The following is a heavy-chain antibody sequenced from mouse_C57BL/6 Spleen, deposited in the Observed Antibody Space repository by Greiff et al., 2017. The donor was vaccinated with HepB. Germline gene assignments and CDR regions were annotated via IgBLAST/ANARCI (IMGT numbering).Heavy chain of an antibody. V-gene: IGHV1-26*01. CDR1: GYTFTDYY. Sequence: EVQLQQSGPELVKPGASVKISCKASGYTFTDYYMNWVKQSHGKSLEWIGDINPNNGGTSYNQKFKGKATLTVDKSSSTAYMELRSLTSEDSAVYYCANGSPYAMDYWGQGTSVTVSS. CDR3: ANGSPYAMDY. D-gene: IGHD2-2*01. CDR2: INPNNGGT. J-gene: IGHJ4*01.